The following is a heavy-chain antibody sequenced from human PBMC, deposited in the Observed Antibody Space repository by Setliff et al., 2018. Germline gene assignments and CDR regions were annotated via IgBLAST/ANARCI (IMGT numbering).Heavy chain of an antibody. D-gene: IGHD2-15*01. Sequence: SETLSLTCTVSGGSITSSTYYWGWIRQPPGKGLEWIGYIYYGGTTNYNPSLKSRVSISLDTSKSQFSLRLSSVTAADTAVYYCARTRYGLGGRPYWGQGTLVTVSS. CDR2: IYYGGTT. CDR3: ARTRYGLGGRPY. J-gene: IGHJ4*02. CDR1: GGSITSSTYY. V-gene: IGHV4-61*05.